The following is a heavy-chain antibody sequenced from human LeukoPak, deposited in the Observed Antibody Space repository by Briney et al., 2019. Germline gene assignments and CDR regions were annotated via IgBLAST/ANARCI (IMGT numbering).Heavy chain of an antibody. Sequence: GRSLRLSCAASGFTFSSYGMPWVRQAPGKGLEWVAVISYDGSNKYYADSVKGRFTISRDNSKNTLYLQMNSLRAEDTAVYYCAKARYCSSTSCYTPFDYWGQGTLVTVSS. J-gene: IGHJ4*02. D-gene: IGHD2-2*02. CDR3: AKARYCSSTSCYTPFDY. CDR1: GFTFSSYG. CDR2: ISYDGSNK. V-gene: IGHV3-30*18.